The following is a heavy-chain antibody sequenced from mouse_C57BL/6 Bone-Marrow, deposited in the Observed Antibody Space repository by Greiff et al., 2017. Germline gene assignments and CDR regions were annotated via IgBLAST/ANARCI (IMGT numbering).Heavy chain of an antibody. Sequence: QVQLLQPGAELVKPGASVKLSCKASGYTFTSYWMHWVKQRPGQGLEWIGMIHPNSGSTNYNEKFKSKVTLTVDKSSSTAYMQLSSLTTEYSAVYYCARKLWLLGYYFDYWGQGTTLTVSS. D-gene: IGHD2-2*01. V-gene: IGHV1-64*01. J-gene: IGHJ2*01. CDR2: IHPNSGST. CDR3: ARKLWLLGYYFDY. CDR1: GYTFTSYW.